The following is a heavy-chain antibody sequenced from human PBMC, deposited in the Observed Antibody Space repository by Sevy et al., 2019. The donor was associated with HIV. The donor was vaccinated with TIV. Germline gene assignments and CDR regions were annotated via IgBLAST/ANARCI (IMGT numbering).Heavy chain of an antibody. Sequence: SETLSLTCSVSGASISSSSYYWGWIRQPPGKGLEWIGSIDYSGSTYYTPALKSRGTISGDASKNQLSLKLRSVTAADTAFYYCARYLRGDFAGGFDSWGQGALVTVSS. J-gene: IGHJ5*01. D-gene: IGHD4-17*01. CDR3: ARYLRGDFAGGFDS. CDR1: GASISSSSYY. V-gene: IGHV4-39*01. CDR2: IDYSGST.